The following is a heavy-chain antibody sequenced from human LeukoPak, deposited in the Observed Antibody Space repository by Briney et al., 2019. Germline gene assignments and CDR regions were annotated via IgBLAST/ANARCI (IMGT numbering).Heavy chain of an antibody. Sequence: PGGSLRLSCAASGFTFSDYYMSWIRQAPGKGLEWVSYISSSGSTIYYADSVKGRFTISRDNAKNSLYLQMNSLRAEDTVVYYCASPSIAVAGRYAFDIWGQGTMVTVSS. J-gene: IGHJ3*02. V-gene: IGHV3-11*04. D-gene: IGHD6-19*01. CDR2: ISSSGSTI. CDR1: GFTFSDYY. CDR3: ASPSIAVAGRYAFDI.